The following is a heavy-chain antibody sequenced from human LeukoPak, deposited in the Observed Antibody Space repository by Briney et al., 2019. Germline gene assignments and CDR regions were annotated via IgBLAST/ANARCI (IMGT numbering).Heavy chain of an antibody. D-gene: IGHD3-16*02. J-gene: IGHJ4*02. CDR1: GFTFDDYA. CDR3: AKGLRLGELSLPFDY. CDR2: VSWNSGSI. V-gene: IGHV3-9*01. Sequence: PGGSLRLSCAASGFTFDDYAMHWVRQAPGKGLEWVSGVSWNSGSIGYADSVKGRFTISRDNAKNSLYLQMNSLRAEDTALYYCAKGLRLGELSLPFDYWGREPWSPSPQ.